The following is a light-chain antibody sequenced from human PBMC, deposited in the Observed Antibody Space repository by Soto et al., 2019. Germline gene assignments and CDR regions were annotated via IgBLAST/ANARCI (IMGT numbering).Light chain of an antibody. CDR2: GAS. CDR3: QQRSSWPRIT. Sequence: EIVLTQSPGTLSLSPGERATLSCRASQSVSSNYLAWYQQKPGQAPRLLIYGASTRATGIPARFSGSGSGTDFTLTISSLEPDDFAVYYCQQRSSWPRITFGQGTRLEIK. J-gene: IGKJ5*01. CDR1: QSVSSNY. V-gene: IGKV3D-20*02.